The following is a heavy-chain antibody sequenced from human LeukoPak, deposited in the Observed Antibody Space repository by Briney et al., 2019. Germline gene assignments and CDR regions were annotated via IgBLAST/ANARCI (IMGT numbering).Heavy chain of an antibody. CDR2: IYYSGST. J-gene: IGHJ6*03. D-gene: IGHD5-12*01. CDR3: ARDQRSGYSGYDYYYYYYMDV. Sequence: SETLSLTCTVSGGSISSSSYYWGWIRQPPGKGLEWIGSIYYSGSTYYNPSLKSRVTISVDTSKNHFSLNLRSVTAADTAVYYCARDQRSGYSGYDYYYYYYMDVWGKGTTVTVSS. V-gene: IGHV4-39*07. CDR1: GGSISSSSYY.